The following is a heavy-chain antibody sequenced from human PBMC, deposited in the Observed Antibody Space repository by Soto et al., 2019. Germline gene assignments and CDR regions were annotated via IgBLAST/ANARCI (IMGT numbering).Heavy chain of an antibody. V-gene: IGHV1-8*01. Sequence: QVQLVQSGAEVKKPGASVKVSCKASGYTFTNYDVNWVRQATGQGLEWMGWMNPDSGNTGYARQFQGRVTMTRNTSISTAYMELSSLTSEDAAVYYCARSRGGSSPSHDDWGQGTLVTVSS. CDR3: ARSRGGSSPSHDD. D-gene: IGHD6-6*01. CDR2: MNPDSGNT. CDR1: GYTFTNYD. J-gene: IGHJ4*02.